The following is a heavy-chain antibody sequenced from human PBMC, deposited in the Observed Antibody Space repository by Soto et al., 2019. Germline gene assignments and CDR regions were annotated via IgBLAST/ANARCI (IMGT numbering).Heavy chain of an antibody. V-gene: IGHV2-5*02. CDR1: GFSLSTSGVG. D-gene: IGHD3-3*01. Sequence: QITLKESGPTLVKPTQTLTLTCTFSGFSLSTSGVGVGWIRQPPGKALEWLALIYWDDDKRYSPSLKSRLTITKDTSKNQVVLTMTNMDPVDTATYYCAHRTSSYYDFWSGRTNWFDPLGQGTLVTVSS. CDR2: IYWDDDK. J-gene: IGHJ5*02. CDR3: AHRTSSYYDFWSGRTNWFDP.